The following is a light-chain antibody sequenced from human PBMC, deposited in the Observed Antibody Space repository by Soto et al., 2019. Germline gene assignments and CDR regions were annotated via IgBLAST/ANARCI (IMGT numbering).Light chain of an antibody. J-gene: IGKJ3*01. V-gene: IGKV3-20*01. CDR2: GAS. CDR1: QSVTNNY. Sequence: IVLTQSPGTLSLSPGERATLSCRASQSVTNNYLAWYQQKPGQAPRLLIYGASSRATGIPDRFSGSGSGTDFALTISRLEPEDFAVYYCQQYNNWPLFGPGTKVDIK. CDR3: QQYNNWPL.